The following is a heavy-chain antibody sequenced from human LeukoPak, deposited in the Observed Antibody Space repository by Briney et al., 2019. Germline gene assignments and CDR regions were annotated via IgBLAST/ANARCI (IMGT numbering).Heavy chain of an antibody. CDR2: INHSGST. Sequence: KPSETLSLTCAVSGDSISSGGYYWSWIRQPPGKGLEWIGEINHSGSTNYNPSLKSRVTISVDTSKNQFSLKLSSVTAADTAVYYCASSEMATNSGMDVWGQGTTVTVSS. D-gene: IGHD5-24*01. CDR1: GDSISSGGYY. J-gene: IGHJ6*02. CDR3: ASSEMATNSGMDV. V-gene: IGHV4-34*01.